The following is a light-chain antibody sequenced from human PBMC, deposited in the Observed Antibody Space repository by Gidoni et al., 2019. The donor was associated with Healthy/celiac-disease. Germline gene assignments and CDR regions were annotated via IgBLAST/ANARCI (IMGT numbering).Light chain of an antibody. CDR3: QQFNSYPPVT. V-gene: IGKV1-13*02. J-gene: IGKJ3*01. Sequence: AIQLTQSPSSLSASVGDRVTITCRASQGISSALAWYQQKPWKAPKLLIYDASSLESGVPSRFSGSGSGTDFTLTISSLQPEDFATYYCQQFNSYPPVTFGPGTKVDIK. CDR2: DAS. CDR1: QGISSA.